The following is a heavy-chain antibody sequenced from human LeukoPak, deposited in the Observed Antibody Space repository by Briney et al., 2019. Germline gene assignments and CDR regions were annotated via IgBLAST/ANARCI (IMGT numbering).Heavy chain of an antibody. Sequence: GGSLRLSCAASGFTFSSYGMHWVRQAPGKGLEWVAFIRYDGSNKYYADSVKGRFTISRDNSKNTLYLRMNSLKTEDTAVYYCTTALYDWNDVNYWGQGTLVTVSS. V-gene: IGHV3-30*02. CDR3: TTALYDWNDVNY. D-gene: IGHD1-1*01. CDR2: IRYDGSNK. J-gene: IGHJ4*02. CDR1: GFTFSSYG.